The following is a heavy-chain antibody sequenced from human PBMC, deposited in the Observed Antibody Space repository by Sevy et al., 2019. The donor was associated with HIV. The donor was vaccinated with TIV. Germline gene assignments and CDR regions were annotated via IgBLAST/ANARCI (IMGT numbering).Heavy chain of an antibody. Sequence: GGSLRLSCAASGFTFSSYSMNWVRQAPGKGLEWVSSISSSSSYIYYADSVKGRFPISRDNAKNSLYLQMNSLRAEDTAVYYCARVGGGYSSSWYTYYYYYYGMDVWGQGTTITVSS. CDR2: ISSSSSYI. CDR1: GFTFSSYS. V-gene: IGHV3-21*01. CDR3: ARVGGGYSSSWYTYYYYYYGMDV. D-gene: IGHD6-13*01. J-gene: IGHJ6*02.